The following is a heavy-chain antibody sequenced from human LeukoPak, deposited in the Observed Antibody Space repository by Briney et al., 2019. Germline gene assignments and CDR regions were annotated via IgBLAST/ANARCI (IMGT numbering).Heavy chain of an antibody. Sequence: GGSLRLSCAASGFTFSSYSMNWVRQAPGKGLEWVSSISSSSYIYYADSVKGRFTISRDNAKNSLYLQMNSLRAEDTAVYYCARVQFPHFFDYWGQGTLVTVSS. J-gene: IGHJ4*02. CDR3: ARVQFPHFFDY. CDR1: GFTFSSYS. CDR2: ISSSSYI. D-gene: IGHD6-19*01. V-gene: IGHV3-21*01.